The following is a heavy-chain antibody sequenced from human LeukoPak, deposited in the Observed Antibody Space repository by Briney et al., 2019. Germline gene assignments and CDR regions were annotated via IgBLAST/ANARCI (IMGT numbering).Heavy chain of an antibody. CDR2: IYTSGST. CDR1: GVSISSYY. CDR3: ARDGSTPHYYYYYYMDV. D-gene: IGHD5/OR15-5a*01. Sequence: SETLSLTCTVSGVSISSYYWSWIRQPAGKGLEWIGRIYTSGSTNYNPSLKSRVTMSVDTSKNQFSLKLSSVTAADTAVYYCARDGSTPHYYYYYYMDVWGKGTTVTVSS. V-gene: IGHV4-4*07. J-gene: IGHJ6*03.